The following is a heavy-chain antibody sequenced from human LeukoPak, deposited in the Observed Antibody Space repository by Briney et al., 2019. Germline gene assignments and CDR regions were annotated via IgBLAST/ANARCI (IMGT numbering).Heavy chain of an antibody. D-gene: IGHD6-13*01. V-gene: IGHV4-39*01. CDR2: IYYSGST. Sequence: SETLSLTCTVSGGSISSSSYYWGWIRQPPRKGLEWIGSIYYSGSTYYNPSLKSRVTISVDTSKNQFSLKLSSVTAADTAVYYCASSYSSSWSGYYFDYWGQGTLVTVSS. CDR3: ASSYSSSWSGYYFDY. CDR1: GGSISSSSYY. J-gene: IGHJ4*02.